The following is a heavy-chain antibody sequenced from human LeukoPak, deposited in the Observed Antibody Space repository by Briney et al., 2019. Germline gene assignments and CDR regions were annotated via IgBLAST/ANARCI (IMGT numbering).Heavy chain of an antibody. D-gene: IGHD1-26*01. V-gene: IGHV4-4*02. Sequence: SETLSLTCAVSGGSISSSNWWSWVHQPPGKGLEWIGEIYHSGSTYYNPSLKSRVTISVDKSKNQFSLKLSSVTAADTAVYYCARLVSQWEPNLLYYFDYWGQGTLVTVSS. CDR2: IYHSGST. J-gene: IGHJ4*02. CDR1: GGSISSSNW. CDR3: ARLVSQWEPNLLYYFDY.